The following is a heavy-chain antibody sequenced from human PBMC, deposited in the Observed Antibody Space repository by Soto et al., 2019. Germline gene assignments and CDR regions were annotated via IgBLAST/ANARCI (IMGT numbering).Heavy chain of an antibody. CDR2: ISIGGSTV. CDR3: PIDRAAGGY. V-gene: IGHV3-48*03. D-gene: IGHD6-13*01. CDR1: GFPFSNYE. J-gene: IGHJ4*02. Sequence: QSGGSLRLSCAASGFPFSNYEMNWVRQAPGKGLEWVAYISIGGSTVHYADSVRGRFTVSTDNATTSLYLQMNTCRAQKTALYYVPIDRAAGGYWGQGTLVTVSS.